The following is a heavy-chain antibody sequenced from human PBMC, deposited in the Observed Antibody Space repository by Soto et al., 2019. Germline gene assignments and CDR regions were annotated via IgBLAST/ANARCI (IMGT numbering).Heavy chain of an antibody. V-gene: IGHV1-69*12. Sequence: QVQLVQSGAEVKKPGSSVKVSCKASGGTFSSYAISWVRQAPGQGLEWMGGIIPIFGTANYAQKFQGRVTITADESTRTAYMELSSLRSEDTAVYYCASEIAAATGYYYYGMDVWGQGTTVTVSS. J-gene: IGHJ6*02. CDR2: IIPIFGTA. CDR1: GGTFSSYA. CDR3: ASEIAAATGYYYYGMDV. D-gene: IGHD6-13*01.